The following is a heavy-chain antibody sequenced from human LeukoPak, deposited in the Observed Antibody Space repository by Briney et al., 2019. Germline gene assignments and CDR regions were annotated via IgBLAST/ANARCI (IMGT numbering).Heavy chain of an antibody. Sequence: SSETLSLTCTVSGYSISSGYYWGWIRQPPGKGLEWIGEINHSGSTNYNPSLKSRVTISVDTSKNQFSLKLSSVTAADTAVYYYARAGRGSSGLIWGQGTLVTVSS. D-gene: IGHD6-6*01. V-gene: IGHV4-38-2*02. CDR3: ARAGRGSSGLI. CDR2: INHSGST. CDR1: GYSISSGYY. J-gene: IGHJ4*02.